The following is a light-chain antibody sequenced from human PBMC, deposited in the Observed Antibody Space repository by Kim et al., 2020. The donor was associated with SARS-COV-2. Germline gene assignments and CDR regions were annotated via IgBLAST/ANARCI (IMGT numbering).Light chain of an antibody. CDR2: AAS. CDR1: QDISRW. J-gene: IGKJ4*01. V-gene: IGKV1-12*01. Sequence: DIQMTQSPSSVSASVGDRVTITCRASQDISRWVAWYQQKPGKAPNLLIYAASSLHSGVPSRFSGSGSGTEFTLSISNLQAEDFATYYCQQTLNSPPVFGGGTKVDIK. CDR3: QQTLNSPPV.